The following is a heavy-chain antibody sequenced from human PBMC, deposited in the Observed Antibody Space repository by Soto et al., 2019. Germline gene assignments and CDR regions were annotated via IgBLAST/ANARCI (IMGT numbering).Heavy chain of an antibody. V-gene: IGHV3-48*03. J-gene: IGHJ3*02. CDR2: ISGSGASK. D-gene: IGHD3-10*01. CDR1: GVTFSSYE. Sequence: EVQLVESGGGLVQPGGSMKVSCAASGVTFSSYEVNWVRQAPGKGLEWVSSISGSGASKYYAESVKGRFTISRDNAQNSVDLQMNSLRAEDTAIYYCTFLWFGEFHVETFDICGQGTIVTVSS. CDR3: TFLWFGEFHVETFDI.